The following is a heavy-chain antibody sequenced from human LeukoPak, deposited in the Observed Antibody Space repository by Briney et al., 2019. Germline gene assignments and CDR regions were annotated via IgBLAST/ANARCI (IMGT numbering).Heavy chain of an antibody. D-gene: IGHD5-24*01. CDR1: GFTFSSYA. V-gene: IGHV3-23*01. CDR2: ISGSGGST. CDR3: AKGWLQFDTIANFDY. J-gene: IGHJ4*02. Sequence: GGSLRLSCAASGFTFSSYAMSWVRQAPGKGLEWVSAISGSGGSTYYADSVKGRFTISRDNSKNTLYLQMNSLRAEDTAVYYCAKGWLQFDTIANFDYWGQGTLVTVSS.